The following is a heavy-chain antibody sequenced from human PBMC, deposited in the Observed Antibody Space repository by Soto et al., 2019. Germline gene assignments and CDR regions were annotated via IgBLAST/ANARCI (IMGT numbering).Heavy chain of an antibody. CDR2: ISGSGGRT. CDR1: GFTFSNYT. CDR3: ASSHISGWFYFDY. V-gene: IGHV3-23*01. Sequence: GGSLRLSCAPSGFTFSNYTMSWVRQAPGKGLEWVSAISGSGGRTYYADSVKGRFTISRDNSKNTLYLQMNSLRAEDTAVYYCASSHISGWFYFDYWGQGTLVTVSS. J-gene: IGHJ4*02. D-gene: IGHD6-19*01.